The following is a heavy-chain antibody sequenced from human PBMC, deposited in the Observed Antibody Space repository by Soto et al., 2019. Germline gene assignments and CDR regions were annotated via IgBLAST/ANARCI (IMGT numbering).Heavy chain of an antibody. D-gene: IGHD2-21*02. CDR3: AVLPLAYCGGDCYNDIDY. CDR2: ISYDGSNK. CDR1: GFTFSSYA. V-gene: IGHV3-30-3*01. Sequence: GGSLRLSCAASGFTFSSYAMHWVRQAPGKGLEWVAVISYDGSNKYYADSVKGRFTISRDNSKNTLYLQMNSLRAEDTAVYYCAVLPLAYCGGDCYNDIDYWGQGTLVTVSS. J-gene: IGHJ4*02.